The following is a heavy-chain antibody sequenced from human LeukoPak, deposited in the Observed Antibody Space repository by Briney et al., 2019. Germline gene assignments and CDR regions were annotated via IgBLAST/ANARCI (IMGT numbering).Heavy chain of an antibody. CDR1: GYTFTSYY. D-gene: IGHD3-3*01. CDR3: ARAHITIFGVVDYGMDV. J-gene: IGHJ6*02. Sequence: GASVKVSCKASGYTFTSYYMHWVRQAPGQGLEWMGGIIPIFGTANYAQKFQGRVTITADESTSTAYMELSSLRSEDTAVYYCARAHITIFGVVDYGMDVWGQGTTVTVSS. V-gene: IGHV1-69*13. CDR2: IIPIFGTA.